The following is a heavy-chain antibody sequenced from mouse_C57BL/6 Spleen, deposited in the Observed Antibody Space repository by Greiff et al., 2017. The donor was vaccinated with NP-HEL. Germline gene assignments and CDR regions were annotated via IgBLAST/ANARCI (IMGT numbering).Heavy chain of an antibody. J-gene: IGHJ2*01. CDR3: ASHLYYCNYEGSDY. Sequence: EVQLQQSGPVLVKPGASVKMSCKASGYTFTDYYMNWVKQSHGKSLEWIGVINPYNGGTSYNQKFKGKATLTVDKSSSTAYMELNSLTSEDSAVYYCASHLYYCNYEGSDYWGQGTTLTVSS. D-gene: IGHD2-1*01. V-gene: IGHV1-19*01. CDR2: INPYNGGT. CDR1: GYTFTDYY.